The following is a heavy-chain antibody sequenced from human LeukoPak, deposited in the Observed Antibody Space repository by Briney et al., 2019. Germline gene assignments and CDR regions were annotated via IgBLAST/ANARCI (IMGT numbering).Heavy chain of an antibody. CDR1: DDTFSNYG. V-gene: IGHV1-18*04. Sequence: GASVKVSCKASDDTFSNYGFNWVRQAPGQGLEWMGWISTYNGNTNYAQKFQDRVTLTTDTSTSTVYMELWSLTSDDTAVYYCARDALYYYGSGSYQRPDVFHFWGQGTLVTVSS. CDR3: ARDALYYYGSGSYQRPDVFHF. J-gene: IGHJ3*01. CDR2: ISTYNGNT. D-gene: IGHD3-10*01.